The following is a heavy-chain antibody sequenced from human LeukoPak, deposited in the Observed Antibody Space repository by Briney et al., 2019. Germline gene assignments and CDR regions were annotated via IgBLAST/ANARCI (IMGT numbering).Heavy chain of an antibody. J-gene: IGHJ4*02. CDR1: GGSISSGDYY. CDR3: ARHYDSSGYYFDY. Sequence: SETLSLTCTVSGGSISSGDYYWSWIRQPPGKGLEWIGYIYYSGSTYYNPSLKSRVTISVDTSKNQFSLKLSSVTAADTAVYYCARHYDSSGYYFDYWGQGTLVTVSS. CDR2: IYYSGST. V-gene: IGHV4-30-4*01. D-gene: IGHD3-22*01.